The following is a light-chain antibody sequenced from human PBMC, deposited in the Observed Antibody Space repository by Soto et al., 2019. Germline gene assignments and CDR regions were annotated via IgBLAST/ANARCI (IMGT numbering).Light chain of an antibody. CDR2: EVN. CDR1: SSDIGAYDY. CDR3: FSFTNNSTHV. J-gene: IGLJ1*01. Sequence: QSALTQPASLSGSPGQSITISCTGTSSDIGAYDYVSWFQQHPGKAPKLMISEVNNRPSGVSNRFSGSKSGNTAYLTISGLQVEDEAEYFCFSFTNNSTHVFGIGTKVTV. V-gene: IGLV2-14*01.